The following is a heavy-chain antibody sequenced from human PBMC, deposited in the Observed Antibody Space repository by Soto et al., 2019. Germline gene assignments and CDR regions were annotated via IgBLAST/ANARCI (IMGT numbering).Heavy chain of an antibody. CDR2: ISYDGSNK. Sequence: QVQLVESGGGVVQPGRSLRLSCAASGFTFSSYAMNWVRQAPVKGLEWVAVISYDGSNKYYAASVKGRLTISRDNYKNRLYLEMNSLRVEDTAVYYCARVFTYHCSSTTCYGSLDYWGQGTLVTVSS. V-gene: IGHV3-30-3*01. CDR3: ARVFTYHCSSTTCYGSLDY. CDR1: GFTFSSYA. J-gene: IGHJ4*02. D-gene: IGHD2-2*01.